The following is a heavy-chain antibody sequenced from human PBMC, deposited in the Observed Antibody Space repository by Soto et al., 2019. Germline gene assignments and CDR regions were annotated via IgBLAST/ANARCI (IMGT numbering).Heavy chain of an antibody. CDR2: ISYDGYNK. CDR3: AKEFGPMET. V-gene: IGHV3-30*18. CDR1: GFTFSIDG. J-gene: IGHJ5*02. Sequence: GSLRLSCAASGFTFSIDGMHWVRQAPGKGLEWVAVISYDGYNKYYADSVKGRFTISRDNSKNTLYLQMNSLRAEDTAVYYCAKEFGPMETWGQGTLVTVSS. D-gene: IGHD3-10*01.